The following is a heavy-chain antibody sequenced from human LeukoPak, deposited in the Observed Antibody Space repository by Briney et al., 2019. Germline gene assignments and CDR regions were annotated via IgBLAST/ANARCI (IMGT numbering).Heavy chain of an antibody. J-gene: IGHJ4*02. Sequence: GGSLRLSCAASGFTFSSYSMNWVRQAPGKGLEWVSSISSSSSYIYYADSVKGLFTISRDNAKNSLYLQMNSLRAEDTAVYYCARSPNGRGYSYGAIDYWAQGTLVTVSS. CDR1: GFTFSSYS. CDR2: ISSSSSYI. CDR3: ARSPNGRGYSYGAIDY. D-gene: IGHD5-18*01. V-gene: IGHV3-21*01.